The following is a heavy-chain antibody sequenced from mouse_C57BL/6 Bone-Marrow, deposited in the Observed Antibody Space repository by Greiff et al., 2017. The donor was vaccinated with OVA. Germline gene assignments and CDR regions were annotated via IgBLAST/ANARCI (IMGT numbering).Heavy chain of an antibody. CDR3: ARKGLLRRDYFGY. V-gene: IGHV1-64*01. CDR2: IHPNSGST. D-gene: IGHD1-1*01. J-gene: IGHJ2*01. CDR1: GYTFTSYW. Sequence: VQLQQPGAELVKPGASVKLSCKASGYTFTSYWMHWVKQRPGQGLEWIGMIHPNSGSTNYNEKFKSKATLTVDKSSSTAYMQLSSLTSEDSTVYYCARKGLLRRDYFGYWGQGTTLTVSS.